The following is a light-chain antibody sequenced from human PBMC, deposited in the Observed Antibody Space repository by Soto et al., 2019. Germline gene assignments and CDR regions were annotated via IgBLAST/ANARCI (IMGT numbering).Light chain of an antibody. Sequence: EIVMTQSPATLSVSPGERAALSCRAIQSVSNKLAWYQQKPGQSPRLLIYGASTRATGTPARFSGSASGTEFTLTVSSLQSEDFAVYYCHQYNNRGTCGQGTKVDIK. CDR1: QSVSNK. CDR2: GAS. CDR3: HQYNNRGT. V-gene: IGKV3-15*01. J-gene: IGKJ1*01.